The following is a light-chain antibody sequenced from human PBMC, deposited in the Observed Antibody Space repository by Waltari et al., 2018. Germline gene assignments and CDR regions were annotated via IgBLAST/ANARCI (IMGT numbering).Light chain of an antibody. CDR2: DVT. CDR1: SGDIVGYPY. Sequence: QSALTQPASVSGSPGQPITLSCPVTSGDIVGYPYVSWYQHHPGKAPKLMIYDVTRWPSGVSNRFSGSKSGNTASLTISGLQAEDEADYYCTSYTSTNTVIFGGGTKVTV. CDR3: TSYTSTNTVI. V-gene: IGLV2-14*03. J-gene: IGLJ2*01.